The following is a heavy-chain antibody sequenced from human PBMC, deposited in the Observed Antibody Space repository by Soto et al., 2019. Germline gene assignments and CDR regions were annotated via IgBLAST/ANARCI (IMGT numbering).Heavy chain of an antibody. CDR3: ARDRSAGITGEFDP. Sequence: SETLSLTCAISGYSISSGYYWGWIRQPRGKGLEWIGSIFHSGSTYYNPSLKSRVTISVDTSKNQFSLKLRSVTAADTAVYYCARDRSAGITGEFDPWGQVARGTVSS. CDR1: GYSISSGYY. CDR2: IFHSGST. V-gene: IGHV4-38-2*02. J-gene: IGHJ5*02. D-gene: IGHD1-20*01.